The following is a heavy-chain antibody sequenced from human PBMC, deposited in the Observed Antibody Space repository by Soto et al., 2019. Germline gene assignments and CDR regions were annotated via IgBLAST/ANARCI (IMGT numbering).Heavy chain of an antibody. Sequence: PGGSLRLSCAASGFTFSSYAMSWVRQAPGKGLEWVSAISGSGGSTYYADSVKGRFTISRDNSKNTLYLQMNSLRAEDTAVYYCAKDRAPKGFTYYDFWSGYAYGMDVWGQGTTVTVSS. J-gene: IGHJ6*02. CDR1: GFTFSSYA. CDR2: ISGSGGST. D-gene: IGHD3-3*01. CDR3: AKDRAPKGFTYYDFWSGYAYGMDV. V-gene: IGHV3-23*01.